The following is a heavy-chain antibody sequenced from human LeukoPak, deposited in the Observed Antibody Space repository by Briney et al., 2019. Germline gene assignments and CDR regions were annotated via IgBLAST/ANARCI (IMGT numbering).Heavy chain of an antibody. J-gene: IGHJ3*02. CDR3: ARRPRGWELRAFDI. V-gene: IGHV3-66*01. Sequence: PGGSLRLSCAASGFTVSSNYMSWVRQAPGKGLEWVSVIYSGGGTYYADSVKGRFTISRDNSKNTLYLQMNSLRGEDTAVYYCARRPRGWELRAFDIWGQGTMVTVSS. D-gene: IGHD2-15*01. CDR2: IYSGGGT. CDR1: GFTVSSNY.